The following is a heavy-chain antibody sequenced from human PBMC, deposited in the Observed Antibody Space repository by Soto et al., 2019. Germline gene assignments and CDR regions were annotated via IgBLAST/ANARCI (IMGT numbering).Heavy chain of an antibody. D-gene: IGHD3-22*01. CDR2: IIPIFGTA. J-gene: IGHJ3*02. V-gene: IGHV1-69*06. Sequence: QVQLVQSGAEVKKPGYSVKVSCKASGGTFSSYAISWVRQAPGQGLEWMGGIIPIFGTANYAQKFQGRVTITADKSTSTAYMELSSLRSEDTAVYYCARDNRPYYYDSSGYYYAFDIWGQGTMVTVSS. CDR3: ARDNRPYYYDSSGYYYAFDI. CDR1: GGTFSSYA.